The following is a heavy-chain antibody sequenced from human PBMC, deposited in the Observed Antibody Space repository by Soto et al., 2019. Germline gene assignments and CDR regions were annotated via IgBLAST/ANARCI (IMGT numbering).Heavy chain of an antibody. V-gene: IGHV3-33*01. D-gene: IGHD2-2*01. J-gene: IGHJ4*02. Sequence: QVQLVESGGGVVQPGRSLRLSCVASGFSFNSYGMHWVRQAPGKGLEWVAVIWYDGSNKYYADSVKGRFTISRDNSKNTLYLQMNSLRAEDMAVYYCARDLWGGPAAFAYWGQGTLVTVSS. CDR2: IWYDGSNK. CDR1: GFSFNSYG. CDR3: ARDLWGGPAAFAY.